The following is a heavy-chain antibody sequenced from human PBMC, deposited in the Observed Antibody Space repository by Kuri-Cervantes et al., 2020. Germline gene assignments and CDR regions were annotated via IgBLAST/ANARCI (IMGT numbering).Heavy chain of an antibody. Sequence: SQTLSLTCAVYGGSFSGYYWSWIRQPPGKGLEWIGEINHSGSTNYNPSLKSRVTISVDTSKNQFSLKLSSVTAADTAVYYCARAVPALNWFDPWGQGTLVTVSS. D-gene: IGHD2-2*01. J-gene: IGHJ5*02. V-gene: IGHV4-34*01. CDR1: GGSFSGYY. CDR3: ARAVPALNWFDP. CDR2: INHSGST.